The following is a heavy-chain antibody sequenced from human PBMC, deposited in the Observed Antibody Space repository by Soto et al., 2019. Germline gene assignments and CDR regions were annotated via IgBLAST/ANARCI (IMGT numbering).Heavy chain of an antibody. D-gene: IGHD3-10*01. CDR3: AREENVLLWFGELTHWFDP. Sequence: KPSETLSLTCAVYGGSFSGYYWSWIRQPPGKGLEWIGEINHSGSTNYNPSLKSRVTISVDTSKNQFSLKLSSVTAADTAVYYCAREENVLLWFGELTHWFDPWGQGTLVTVSS. V-gene: IGHV4-34*01. CDR2: INHSGST. CDR1: GGSFSGYY. J-gene: IGHJ5*02.